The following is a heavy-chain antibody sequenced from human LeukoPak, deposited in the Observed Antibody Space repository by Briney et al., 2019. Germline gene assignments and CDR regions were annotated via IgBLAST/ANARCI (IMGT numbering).Heavy chain of an antibody. CDR1: GFTFSSYA. CDR2: ISGSGGST. J-gene: IGHJ5*02. V-gene: IGHV3-23*01. Sequence: GGSLRLSCAASGFTFSSYAMSWVRQAPGKGLEWVSAISGSGGSTYYADSVKGRFTISRDNSKNTLYLQMNSLRAEDTAVYYCAKGYGTTGTASSNWFDPWGQGTLVTVSS. D-gene: IGHD1-1*01. CDR3: AKGYGTTGTASSNWFDP.